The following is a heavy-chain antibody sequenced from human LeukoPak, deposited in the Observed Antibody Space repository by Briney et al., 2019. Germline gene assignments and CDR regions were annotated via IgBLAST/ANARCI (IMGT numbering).Heavy chain of an antibody. J-gene: IGHJ4*02. CDR3: ARGHGYYYDSSGYPTVYYFDY. D-gene: IGHD3-22*01. V-gene: IGHV4-34*01. CDR1: GGSFSGYY. CDR2: INHSGST. Sequence: SETLPLTCAVYGGSFSGYYWSWIRQPPGKGLEWIGEINHSGSTNYNPSLKSRVTISVDTSKNQFSLKLSSVTAADTAVYYCARGHGYYYDSSGYPTVYYFDYWGQGTLVTVSS.